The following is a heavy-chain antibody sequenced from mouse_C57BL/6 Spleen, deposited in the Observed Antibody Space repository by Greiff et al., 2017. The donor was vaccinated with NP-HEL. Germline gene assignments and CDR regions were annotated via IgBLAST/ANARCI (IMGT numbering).Heavy chain of an antibody. J-gene: IGHJ1*03. Sequence: QVQLQQPGAELVRPGSSVKLSCKASGYTFTSYWMDWAKQRPGQGLEWIGNIYPSDSETHYNQKFKDKATLTVDKSSSTAYMQLSSLTSEDSAVYYCAGGWDGYFDVWGTGTTVTVSS. CDR2: IYPSDSET. V-gene: IGHV1-61*01. CDR1: GYTFTSYW. D-gene: IGHD4-1*01. CDR3: AGGWDGYFDV.